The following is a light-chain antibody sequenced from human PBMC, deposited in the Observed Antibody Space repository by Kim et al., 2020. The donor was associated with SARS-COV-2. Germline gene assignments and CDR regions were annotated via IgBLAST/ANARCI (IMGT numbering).Light chain of an antibody. J-gene: IGLJ3*02. CDR3: LLYFGGPQAWV. CDR2: NTD. V-gene: IGLV7-43*01. Sequence: GTVTLTCASSTGAVTRGYSPSWFQQNPGQAPRALIYNTDNRHCWTPARFSGSLLGGKAALTLSGVQPEDEADYYCLLYFGGPQAWVFGGGTQLTVL. CDR1: TGAVTRGYS.